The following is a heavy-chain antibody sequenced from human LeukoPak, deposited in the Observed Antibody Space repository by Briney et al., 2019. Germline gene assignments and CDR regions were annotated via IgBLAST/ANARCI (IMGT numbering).Heavy chain of an antibody. CDR1: GESFKDYY. Sequence: SETLSLTCAVYGESFKDYYWNWIRQPPGKGLEWIGEINHSGSSNYNPSLKSRVTISVDTSKNQFSLKLSSVTAADTAVYYCARSGTYQHSSSYDYWGQGTLVTVSS. CDR2: INHSGSS. CDR3: ARSGTYQHSSSYDY. J-gene: IGHJ4*02. V-gene: IGHV4-34*01. D-gene: IGHD6-13*01.